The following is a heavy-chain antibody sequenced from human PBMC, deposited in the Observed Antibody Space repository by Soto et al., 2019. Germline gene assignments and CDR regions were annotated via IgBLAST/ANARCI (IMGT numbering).Heavy chain of an antibody. CDR1: GYTFTSYD. CDR3: ATEILPVVAAMGY. D-gene: IGHD2-15*01. V-gene: IGHV1-24*01. J-gene: IGHJ4*02. Sequence: GASVKVSCKASGYTFTSYDINWVRQAPGKGLEWMGGFDPEDGETIYAQKFQGRVTMTEDTSTDTAYMELSSLRSEDTAVYYCATEILPVVAAMGYWGQGTLVTVSS. CDR2: FDPEDGET.